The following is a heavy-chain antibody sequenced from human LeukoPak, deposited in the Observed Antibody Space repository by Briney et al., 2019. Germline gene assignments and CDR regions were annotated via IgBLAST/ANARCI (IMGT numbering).Heavy chain of an antibody. J-gene: IGHJ5*02. Sequence: SETLPLTCTVSGGSISSSSYYWGWIRQPPGKGLEWIGSIYYSGSTYYNPSLKSRVTISVDTSKNQFSLKLSSVTAADTAVYYCARLEQLTIFGVVGRFDPWGQGTLVTVSS. CDR3: ARLEQLTIFGVVGRFDP. CDR2: IYYSGST. CDR1: GGSISSSSYY. D-gene: IGHD3-3*01. V-gene: IGHV4-39*01.